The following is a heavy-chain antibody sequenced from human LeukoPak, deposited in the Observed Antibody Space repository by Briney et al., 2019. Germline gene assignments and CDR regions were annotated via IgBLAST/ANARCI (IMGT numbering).Heavy chain of an antibody. Sequence: SVKVSCKASGGTFSSYAISWVRQAPGQGLEWMGRIIPILGIANYAQKFQGRVTITADKSTSTAYMELSSLRSEDTAVYYCARDLYYYDSSGYYYGGAFDIWGQGTMVTVSS. CDR1: GGTFSSYA. CDR2: IIPILGIA. D-gene: IGHD3-22*01. J-gene: IGHJ3*02. CDR3: ARDLYYYDSSGYYYGGAFDI. V-gene: IGHV1-69*04.